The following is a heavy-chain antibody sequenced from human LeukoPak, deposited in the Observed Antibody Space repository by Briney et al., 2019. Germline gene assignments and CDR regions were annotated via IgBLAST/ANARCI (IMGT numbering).Heavy chain of an antibody. CDR1: GFTFSSYS. CDR2: ISSSSSYI. V-gene: IGHV3-21*01. J-gene: IGHJ6*02. CDR3: ARAQREDIVVVRPFYYYGMDV. D-gene: IGHD2-2*01. Sequence: GGSLRLSCAASGFTFSSYSMNWVRQAPGKGLEWVSSISSSSSYIYYADSMKGRFTISRDNAKNSLYLQMNSLRAEDTAVYYCARAQREDIVVVRPFYYYGMDVWGQGTTVTVSS.